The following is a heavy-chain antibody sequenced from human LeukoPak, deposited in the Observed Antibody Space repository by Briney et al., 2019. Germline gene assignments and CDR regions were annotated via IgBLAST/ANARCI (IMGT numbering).Heavy chain of an antibody. CDR1: GYTLTELS. J-gene: IGHJ5*02. V-gene: IGHV1-24*01. CDR3: AACITIFGVDYNWFDP. D-gene: IGHD3-3*01. CDR2: FDPEDGET. Sequence: ASVKVSCKVSGYTLTELSMHWVRQAPGKGLEWMGGFDPEDGETIYAQKFQGRVTMTEDTSTDTAYMELSSLRSEDTAVYYCAACITIFGVDYNWFDPWGQGILVTVSS.